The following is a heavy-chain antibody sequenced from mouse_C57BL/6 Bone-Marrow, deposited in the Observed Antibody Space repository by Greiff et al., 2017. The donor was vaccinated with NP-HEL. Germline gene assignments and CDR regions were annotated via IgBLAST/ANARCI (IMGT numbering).Heavy chain of an antibody. CDR1: GFTFSDYG. J-gene: IGHJ4*01. V-gene: IGHV5-17*01. CDR2: ISSGSSTI. Sequence: DVQLVESGGGLVKPGGSLKLSCAASGFTFSDYGMHWVRQAPEKGLEWVAYISSGSSTIYYADTVKGRFTISRDNAKNTLFLQMTSLRSEDTAMYYCASASSGYYAMDYWGQGTSVTVSS. D-gene: IGHD3-2*02. CDR3: ASASSGYYAMDY.